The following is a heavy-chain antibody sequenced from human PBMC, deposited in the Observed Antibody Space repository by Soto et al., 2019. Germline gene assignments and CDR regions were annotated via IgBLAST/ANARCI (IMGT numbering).Heavy chain of an antibody. Sequence: HPGGSLRLSCTASGFTFSSYAMSWVRQAPGKGLEWVSAISGSGGSTYYADSVKGRFTISRDNSKNRLYLQMNSLRAEDTAVYYCANSLAVAGYGGMAAFDIWGQGTMVTVSS. CDR3: ANSLAVAGYGGMAAFDI. J-gene: IGHJ3*02. D-gene: IGHD6-19*01. CDR1: GFTFSSYA. V-gene: IGHV3-23*01. CDR2: ISGSGGST.